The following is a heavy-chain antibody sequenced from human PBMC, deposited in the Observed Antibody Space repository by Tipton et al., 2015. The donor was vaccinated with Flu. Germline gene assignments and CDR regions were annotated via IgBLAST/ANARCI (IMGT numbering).Heavy chain of an antibody. CDR3: SWSLNY. CDR1: GFTFSNSW. CDR2: INGDGSEK. Sequence: GSLRLSCAASGFTFSNSWMDWVRQTPGKGLEWVANINGDGSEKRYVDSVMGRFTISRDNAKNSLYLQMNNLRAEDTAVYYCSWSLNYWGQGTLVTVSS. V-gene: IGHV3-7*01. J-gene: IGHJ4*02.